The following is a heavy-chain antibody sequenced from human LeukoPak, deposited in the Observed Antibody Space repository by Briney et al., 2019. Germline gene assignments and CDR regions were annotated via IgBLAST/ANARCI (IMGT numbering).Heavy chain of an antibody. V-gene: IGHV4-61*02. CDR2: IYASGST. CDR1: DDSISSGSYY. D-gene: IGHD1-26*01. Sequence: SETLSLTCTVSDDSISSGSYYWSWIRQPAGKGLEWIGRIYASGSTNYNPSLKSRVTISVDTSKNQFSLKLSSVTATDTAVYYCARDSGSYGTWIDYWGQGTLVTVSS. CDR3: ARDSGSYGTWIDY. J-gene: IGHJ4*02.